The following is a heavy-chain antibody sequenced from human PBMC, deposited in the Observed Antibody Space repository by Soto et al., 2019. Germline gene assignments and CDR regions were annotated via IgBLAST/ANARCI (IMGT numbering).Heavy chain of an antibody. CDR2: TGSGTGPG. Sequence: SVKVSCKASGGSLSTNPISWVRQAPGQGLEWMGGTGSGTGPGNHAQKFQGRLTVTADKSTSTVYMELTNLSSEDTAVYYCARRDTGGFYRFFDSWGQGALVTVSS. J-gene: IGHJ4*02. CDR1: GGSLSTNP. D-gene: IGHD2-8*02. V-gene: IGHV1-69*06. CDR3: ARRDTGGFYRFFDS.